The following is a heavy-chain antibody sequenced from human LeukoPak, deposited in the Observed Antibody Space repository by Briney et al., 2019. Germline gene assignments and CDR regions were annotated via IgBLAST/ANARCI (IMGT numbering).Heavy chain of an antibody. D-gene: IGHD6-13*01. CDR2: ISYDGSNK. CDR1: GFTFSSYA. CDR3: ARGPSSSWHYFGY. V-gene: IGHV3-30-3*01. J-gene: IGHJ4*02. Sequence: GGSLRLSCAASGFTFSSYAMHWARQAPGKGLEWVALISYDGSNKYYADSVKGRFTISRDNSKNTQHLQMNSLRAEDTAVYYCARGPSSSWHYFGYWGQGTLVTVSS.